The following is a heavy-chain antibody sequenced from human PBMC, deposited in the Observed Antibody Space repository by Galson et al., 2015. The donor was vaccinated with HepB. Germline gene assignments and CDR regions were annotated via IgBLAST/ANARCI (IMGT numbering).Heavy chain of an antibody. CDR3: VRDCYDSYGPSGFDI. V-gene: IGHV6-1*01. CDR1: GDSVSSNSAA. J-gene: IGHJ3*02. CDR2: TYYRSKWYN. Sequence: CAISGDSVSSNSAAWNWIRQSPSRGLEWLGRTYYRSKWYNDYSVSVKSRITIKPDTSKNQFSLQLNSVTPEDTAVYYCVRDCYDSYGPSGFDIWGQGTMVTVSS. D-gene: IGHD3-22*01.